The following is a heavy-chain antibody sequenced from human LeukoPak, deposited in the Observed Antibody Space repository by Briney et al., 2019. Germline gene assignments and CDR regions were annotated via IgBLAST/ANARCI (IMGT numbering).Heavy chain of an antibody. V-gene: IGHV4-34*01. CDR1: GGSFSGYY. CDR2: INHSGST. J-gene: IGHJ5*02. D-gene: IGHD6-19*01. Sequence: PSETLSLTCAVYGGSFSGYYWSWIRQPPGKGLEWIGEINHSGSTNYNPSPKSRVTISVDTSKNQFSLKLSSVTAADTAVYYCARGLFVGGIAVAGQFDPWGQGTLVTVSS. CDR3: ARGLFVGGIAVAGQFDP.